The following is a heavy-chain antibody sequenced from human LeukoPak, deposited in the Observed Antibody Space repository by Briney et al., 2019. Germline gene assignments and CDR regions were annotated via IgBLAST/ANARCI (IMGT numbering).Heavy chain of an antibody. CDR3: ARDTIAVAGTYYYYGMDV. J-gene: IGHJ6*02. V-gene: IGHV1-18*01. Sequence: ASVKVSCKASGYTFTSYGISWVRQAPGQGLEWMGWISAYNGNTNYAQKLQGRVTMTTDTSTSTAYMELRSLRSGDTAVYYCARDTIAVAGTYYYYGMDVWGQGTTVTVSS. CDR2: ISAYNGNT. D-gene: IGHD6-19*01. CDR1: GYTFTSYG.